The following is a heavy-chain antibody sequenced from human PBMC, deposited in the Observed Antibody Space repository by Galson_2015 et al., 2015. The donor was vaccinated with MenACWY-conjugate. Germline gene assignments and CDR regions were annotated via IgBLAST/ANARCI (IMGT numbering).Heavy chain of an antibody. CDR2: ISSSGSNT. D-gene: IGHD7-27*01. CDR1: GFTFINYT. J-gene: IGHJ4*02. CDR3: ARRTDWGTDQRPDLDF. Sequence: LRLSCAASGFTFINYTVAWVRPPPGKGLEWVSAISSSGSNTYYADSARGRFAISRDNSKNTVYLHLSSLRAEDTAIYFCARRTDWGTDQRPDLDFWGQGTLVTVSS. V-gene: IGHV3-23*01.